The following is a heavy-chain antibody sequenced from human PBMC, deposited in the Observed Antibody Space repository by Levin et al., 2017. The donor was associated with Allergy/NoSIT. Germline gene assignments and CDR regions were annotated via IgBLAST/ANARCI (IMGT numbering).Heavy chain of an antibody. Sequence: HTGGSLRLSCAASGFTFDDYGMHWVRQAPGKGLEWVSTISYNGGSIGYADSVKGRFTISRDNTKSTLYLHMNSLRTEDTAFYYCTKGRGLSGSESDYWGQGTLVTVSS. J-gene: IGHJ4*02. V-gene: IGHV3-9*01. CDR2: ISYNGGSI. D-gene: IGHD1-26*01. CDR1: GFTFDDYG. CDR3: TKGRGLSGSESDY.